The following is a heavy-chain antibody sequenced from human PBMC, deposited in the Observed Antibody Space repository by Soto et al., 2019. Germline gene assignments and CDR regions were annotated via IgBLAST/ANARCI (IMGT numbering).Heavy chain of an antibody. CDR3: VRGTYDSSDRYYVPPFAS. D-gene: IGHD3-22*01. CDR1: GFSLSDYG. CDR2: ISFDGSSK. J-gene: IGHJ4*02. V-gene: IGHV3-30*19. Sequence: QVQLVESGGGVVQPGRSLRLSCAASGFSLSDYGMHWVRQAPGKGLQWVAVISFDGSSKQYADSVKGRFTISRDNSKNTLLFQVNGLRADDTAVYFCVRGTYDSSDRYYVPPFASWGQGTLVTVSS.